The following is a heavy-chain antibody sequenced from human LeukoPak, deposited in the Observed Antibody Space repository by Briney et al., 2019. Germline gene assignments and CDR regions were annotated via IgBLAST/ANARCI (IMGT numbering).Heavy chain of an antibody. Sequence: GGSLRLSCAAAGFTFDDYAMHWVRQAPGKCREWVSGISWNSGSIGYADSVKGRFTISRDNAKNSLYLQMNSLRAEDTALYYCAKARSSGWYLGAFDIWGQGTMVTVSS. CDR2: ISWNSGSI. J-gene: IGHJ3*02. D-gene: IGHD6-19*01. V-gene: IGHV3-9*01. CDR1: GFTFDDYA. CDR3: AKARSSGWYLGAFDI.